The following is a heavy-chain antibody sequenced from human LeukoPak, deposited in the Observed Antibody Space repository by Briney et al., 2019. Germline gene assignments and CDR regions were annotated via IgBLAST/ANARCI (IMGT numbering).Heavy chain of an antibody. Sequence: SETLSLTCAVYGGSFSGYYWSWIRQPPGKGLEWIGEINHSGTTYYNPSLKSRITMSVDTSENQFSLRLNSVTAADTAMYYCARGGIIGTTNNWFDPWGQATLVTVSS. D-gene: IGHD1-20*01. V-gene: IGHV4-34*01. CDR3: ARGGIIGTTNNWFDP. J-gene: IGHJ5*02. CDR2: INHSGTT. CDR1: GGSFSGYY.